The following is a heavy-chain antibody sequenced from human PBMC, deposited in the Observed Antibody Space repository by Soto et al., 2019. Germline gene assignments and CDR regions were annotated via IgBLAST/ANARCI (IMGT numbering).Heavy chain of an antibody. D-gene: IGHD3-16*01. CDR1: GYPFTGHA. CDR3: ARDDGYGWFDP. CDR2: INGGNGNT. V-gene: IGHV1-3*01. J-gene: IGHJ5*02. Sequence: QVQLVQSGSEVKKPGASVKLSCKASGYPFTGHALHWVRQAPGQSPEWVGWINGGNGNTKYSQKLQGRVTITRDTSDNTAYMELTRVRSEDTAIYYCARDDGYGWFDPWGQGSLVTVSS.